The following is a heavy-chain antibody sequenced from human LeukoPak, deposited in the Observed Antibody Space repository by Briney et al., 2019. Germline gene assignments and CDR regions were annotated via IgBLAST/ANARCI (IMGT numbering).Heavy chain of an antibody. V-gene: IGHV4-61*01. D-gene: IGHD3-16*01. CDR3: ARDGPYYDYVWGSYYAFDI. J-gene: IGHJ3*02. CDR1: GGSVSSGSYC. CDR2: IYGSGST. Sequence: PSETLSLTCTVSGGSVSSGSYCWIWLPPRPGKGLVWIGYIYGSGSTNYNPSLNSRVTISVDTSKTQSSQKLSSVTAAHMAVYYCARDGPYYDYVWGSYYAFDIWGQGTMVTVSS.